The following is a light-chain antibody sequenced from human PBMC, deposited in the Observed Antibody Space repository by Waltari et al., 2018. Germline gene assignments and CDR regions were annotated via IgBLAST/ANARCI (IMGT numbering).Light chain of an antibody. CDR2: GAS. Sequence: EIVLTQSPGTLSLSLGERATLSCRASQSVSSSYLAWYQQKPGQAPRLLIHGASSRATGIPDRFSGSGSGTDFTLTISRLEPEDFAVYYCQQYGRSWNTFGQGTKLEIK. CDR3: QQYGRSWNT. J-gene: IGKJ2*01. CDR1: QSVSSSY. V-gene: IGKV3-20*01.